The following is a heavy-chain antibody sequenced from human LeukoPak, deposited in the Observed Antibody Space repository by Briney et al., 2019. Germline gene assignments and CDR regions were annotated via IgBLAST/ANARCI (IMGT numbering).Heavy chain of an antibody. J-gene: IGHJ4*02. V-gene: IGHV4-34*01. CDR2: INHSGST. CDR1: GGSFSGYY. Sequence: PSETLSLTCAVYGGSFSGYYWSWIRQPPGKGLEWIGEINHSGSTNYNPSLKSRVTISVDTSKNQFSLKLSSVTAADTAVYYCARGNYYGSGSPNDYWGQGTLVTVSS. CDR3: ARGNYYGSGSPNDY. D-gene: IGHD3-10*01.